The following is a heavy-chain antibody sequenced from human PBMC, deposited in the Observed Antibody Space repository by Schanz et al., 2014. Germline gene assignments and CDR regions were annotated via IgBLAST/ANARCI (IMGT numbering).Heavy chain of an antibody. CDR3: TKFETRTGTNY. D-gene: IGHD1-1*01. CDR2: IWSDGSRT. CDR1: GFIFSNYG. J-gene: IGHJ4*02. Sequence: VQLVESGGGLVKPGGSLRLSCAASGFIFSNYGMHWVRQAPGKGLEWVAFIWSDGSRTYHAESVKGRFTISRDNSKNTLYLQMNSLRAEDTAVYYCTKFETRTGTNYWGQGTLVTVSS. V-gene: IGHV3-30*02.